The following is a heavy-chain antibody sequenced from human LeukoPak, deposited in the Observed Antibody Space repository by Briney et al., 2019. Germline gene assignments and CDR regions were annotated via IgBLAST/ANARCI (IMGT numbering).Heavy chain of an antibody. V-gene: IGHV1-18*01. CDR3: ARDTGQLVPVWFDP. D-gene: IGHD6-6*01. J-gene: IGHJ5*02. CDR1: GYTFTSYG. CDR2: ISAYNGNT. Sequence: GASVKVSCKASGYTFTSYGISWVRQAPGQGLEWMGWISAYNGNTNYAQKLQGRDTMTTDTSTSTAYMELRSLRSDDTAVYYCARDTGQLVPVWFDPWGQGTLVTVSS.